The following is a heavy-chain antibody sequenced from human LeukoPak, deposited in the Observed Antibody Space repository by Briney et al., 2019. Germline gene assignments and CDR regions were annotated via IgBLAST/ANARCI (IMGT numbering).Heavy chain of an antibody. CDR3: ARAYSNWFDP. J-gene: IGHJ5*02. Sequence: SETLSLTCAVSGYSISSGYYWGWIRRPPGKGLEWLGSIYHSGSTYNNPSLKSRVTMSVDTSKNQFSLKLTSVTAADTAVYYCARAYSNWFDPWGQGTLVTVSS. D-gene: IGHD4-11*01. V-gene: IGHV4-38-2*01. CDR1: GYSISSGYY. CDR2: IYHSGST.